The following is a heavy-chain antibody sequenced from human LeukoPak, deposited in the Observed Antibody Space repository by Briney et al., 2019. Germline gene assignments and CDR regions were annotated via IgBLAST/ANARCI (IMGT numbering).Heavy chain of an antibody. V-gene: IGHV4-31*03. D-gene: IGHD3-3*01. J-gene: IGHJ3*02. CDR1: GGSISSGGYY. CDR2: IYYSGST. CDR3: ARDHWRPWEWLLSEDDAFDI. Sequence: SETLSLTCTVSGGSISSGGYYWSWIRQHPGKGLEWIGYIYYSGSTYYNPSLKSRVTISVDTSKNQFSLTLSSVTAADTAVYYCARDHWRPWEWLLSEDDAFDIWGQGTMVTVSS.